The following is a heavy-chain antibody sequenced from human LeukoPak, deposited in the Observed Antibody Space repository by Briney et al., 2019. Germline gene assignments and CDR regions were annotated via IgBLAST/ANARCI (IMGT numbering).Heavy chain of an antibody. D-gene: IGHD6-19*01. J-gene: IGHJ5*02. CDR1: GFTFSSYA. CDR2: ISGSGGST. Sequence: GGSLRLSCAASGFTFSSYAMTWVRQAPEKGLEWVSGISGSGGSTYYADSVKGRFTISRDNSKNTLCLQMNSLRAEDTAVYYCANQQWLVPNWFDPWGQGTLVTVSS. V-gene: IGHV3-23*01. CDR3: ANQQWLVPNWFDP.